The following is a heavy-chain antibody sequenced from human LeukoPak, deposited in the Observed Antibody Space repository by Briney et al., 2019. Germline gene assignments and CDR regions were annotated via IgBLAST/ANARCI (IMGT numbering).Heavy chain of an antibody. J-gene: IGHJ4*02. V-gene: IGHV4-4*02. CDR1: GGSISSTNW. CDR3: AREGGPYRPLDY. Sequence: PSGTLSLTCGVSGGSISSTNWWTWIRQPPGEGLEWIGEVHLSGRTNYNPSHESRVTMSVDMSENHISLKLTSVTAADTAVYYCAREGGPYRPLDYSGQGTLVTVSS. CDR2: VHLSGRT.